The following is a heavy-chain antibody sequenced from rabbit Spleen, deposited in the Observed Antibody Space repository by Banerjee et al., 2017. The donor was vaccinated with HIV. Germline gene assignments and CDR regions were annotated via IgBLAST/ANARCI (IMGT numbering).Heavy chain of an antibody. Sequence: QEQLVESGGGLVQPEGSLTLTCKASGFTLSSDYYMCWVRQAPGKGLEWIACIYGGGSDVSYYASWAKGRFTITRSTRLNTVTLHMTSLTAADTATYFCARTYDGVTYTTFDLWGPGTLVTVS. V-gene: IGHV1S45*01. J-gene: IGHJ4*01. CDR3: ARTYDGVTYTTFDL. CDR1: GFTLSSDYY. CDR2: IYGGGSDVS. D-gene: IGHD4-2*01.